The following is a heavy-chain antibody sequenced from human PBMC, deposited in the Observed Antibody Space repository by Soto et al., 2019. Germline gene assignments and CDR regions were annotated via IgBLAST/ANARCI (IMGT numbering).Heavy chain of an antibody. CDR2: IDPSDSYT. D-gene: IGHD5-12*01. CDR1: GYSFTSYW. J-gene: IGHJ6*02. V-gene: IGHV5-10-1*01. CDR3: ARSVPDIVDTSFTYGMDV. Sequence: GESLKISCKGSGYSFTSYWISWVRQMPGKGLEWMGRIDPSDSYTNYSPSFQGHVTISADKSISTAYLQWSSLKASDTAMYYCARSVPDIVDTSFTYGMDVWGQGTTVTVSS.